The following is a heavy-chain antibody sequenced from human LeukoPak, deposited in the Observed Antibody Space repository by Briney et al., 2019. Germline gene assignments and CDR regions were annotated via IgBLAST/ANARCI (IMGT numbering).Heavy chain of an antibody. Sequence: ASVKVSCKASGYTFTGYYIHWVRQAPGQGLEWMGLINPKSGGTDYAQKFQGRVTMTRDTSISTACMELSSLRSDDTAVYYCARDLEGYYYASGNYPQWGQGTLVTVSS. D-gene: IGHD3-10*01. CDR2: INPKSGGT. CDR3: ARDLEGYYYASGNYPQ. CDR1: GYTFTGYY. J-gene: IGHJ4*02. V-gene: IGHV1-2*02.